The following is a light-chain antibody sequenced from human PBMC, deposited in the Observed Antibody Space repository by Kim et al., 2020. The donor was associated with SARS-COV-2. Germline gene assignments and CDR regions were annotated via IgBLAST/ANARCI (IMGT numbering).Light chain of an antibody. CDR1: QGIGNS. CDR3: LQDYNYPYT. V-gene: IGKV1-16*02. Sequence: SASVGDRVTITCRASQGIGNSLASFQQKPGKAPKCLIYAASNLQSGVPSKFSGAGSGTDFTLTVNSLQPEDFATYYCLQDYNYPYTFGQGTKLEI. J-gene: IGKJ2*01. CDR2: AAS.